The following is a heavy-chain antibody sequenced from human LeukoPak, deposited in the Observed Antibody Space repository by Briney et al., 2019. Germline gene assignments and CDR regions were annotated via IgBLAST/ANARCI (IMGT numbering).Heavy chain of an antibody. Sequence: SETLSHTCTVSGGSISSSSYYWGWIRQPPGKGLEWIGSIYYSGSTYYNPSLKSRVTISVDTSKNQFSLKLTSVTAADTAVYYCARQNGFGEFYYFDYWGQGTLVTVSS. J-gene: IGHJ4*02. CDR1: GGSISSSSYY. V-gene: IGHV4-39*01. D-gene: IGHD3-10*01. CDR3: ARQNGFGEFYYFDY. CDR2: IYYSGST.